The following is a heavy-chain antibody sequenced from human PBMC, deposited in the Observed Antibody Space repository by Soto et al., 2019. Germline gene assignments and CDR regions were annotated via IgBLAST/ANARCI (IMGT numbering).Heavy chain of an antibody. V-gene: IGHV1-2*02. Sequence: QVQLVQSGAEVKKPGASVKVSCKASGYTFTGYYMHWVRQAPGQGLEWMGWINPNSGGTNYAQKFQGRVTMTRDTSISTAYMELSRLRSDDTAVYYCARHRDARYSSGWYDWYFDLWGRGTLVTVSS. CDR3: ARHRDARYSSGWYDWYFDL. J-gene: IGHJ2*01. CDR1: GYTFTGYY. CDR2: INPNSGGT. D-gene: IGHD6-19*01.